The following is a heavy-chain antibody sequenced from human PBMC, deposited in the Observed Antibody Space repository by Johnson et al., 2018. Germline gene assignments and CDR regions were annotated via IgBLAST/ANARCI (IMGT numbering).Heavy chain of an antibody. CDR1: GYTFTTYF. CDR3: ARNAPSDY. J-gene: IGHJ4*02. Sequence: QVQLVQSGAEVKKPGASVTVSCKASGYTFTTYFIHWVRQAPGQGLEWMGIFNPSGGSRSYAQKFQGRLTLTRNTSTSTAYLELSSLTSEDTAVYFCARNAPSDYWGQGTLVTVSS. D-gene: IGHD2-8*01. CDR2: FNPSGGSR. V-gene: IGHV1-46*01.